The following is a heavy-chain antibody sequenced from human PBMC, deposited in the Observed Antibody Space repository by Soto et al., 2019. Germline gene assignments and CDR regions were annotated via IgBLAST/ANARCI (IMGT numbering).Heavy chain of an antibody. CDR1: GGSITSGNW. CDR2: IFHSGST. V-gene: IGHV4-4*02. Sequence: SETLSLTCAVSGGSITSGNWWTWVRQPPGKGLERIGEIFHSGSTTYNPSLRSRVTISVDKSKNHFSLNLSSLTAADTAVYYCARRRGGSWSGYSDFWGQGSLVTVSS. J-gene: IGHJ4*02. CDR3: ARRRGGSWSGYSDF. D-gene: IGHD3-3*01.